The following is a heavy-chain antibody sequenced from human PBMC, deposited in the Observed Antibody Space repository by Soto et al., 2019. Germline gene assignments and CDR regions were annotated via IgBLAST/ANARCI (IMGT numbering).Heavy chain of an antibody. V-gene: IGHV4-31*03. CDR1: GGSISSGGYY. Sequence: SETLSLTCTVSGGSISSGGYYWSWIRQHPGKGLGWIGYIYYSGSTYYNPSLKSRVTISVDTSKNQFSLKLSSVTAADTAVYYCAREGHFWSGNYYYGMDVWGQGTTVTVSS. J-gene: IGHJ6*02. CDR3: AREGHFWSGNYYYGMDV. D-gene: IGHD3-3*02. CDR2: IYYSGST.